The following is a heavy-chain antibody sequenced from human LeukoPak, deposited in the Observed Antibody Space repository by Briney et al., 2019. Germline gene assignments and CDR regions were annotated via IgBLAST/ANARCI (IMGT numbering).Heavy chain of an antibody. CDR1: GYTFTGYY. CDR3: ARDYYDSSGYSSYWFDP. CDR2: INPNSGGT. Sequence: ASVKVSCKASGYTFTGYYMHWVRQAPGQGLEWMGWINPNSGGTNYAQKFQGRVTMTRDTSISTAYMELGRLRSDDTAVYYCARDYYDSSGYSSYWFDPWGQGTLVTVSS. J-gene: IGHJ5*02. V-gene: IGHV1-2*02. D-gene: IGHD3-22*01.